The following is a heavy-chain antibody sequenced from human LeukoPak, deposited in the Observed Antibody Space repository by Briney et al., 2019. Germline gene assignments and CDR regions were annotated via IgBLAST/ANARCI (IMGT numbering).Heavy chain of an antibody. V-gene: IGHV3-11*04. D-gene: IGHD1-26*01. Sequence: GGSLRLSCAASGFTFSDYYMSWIRQAPGKGLEWVSYISSSGSTIYYADSVKGRFTISRDNSKNTLYLQMNSLRAEDTAVYYCARDAVSGLFDYWGQGTLVTVSS. CDR2: ISSSGSTI. CDR1: GFTFSDYY. J-gene: IGHJ4*02. CDR3: ARDAVSGLFDY.